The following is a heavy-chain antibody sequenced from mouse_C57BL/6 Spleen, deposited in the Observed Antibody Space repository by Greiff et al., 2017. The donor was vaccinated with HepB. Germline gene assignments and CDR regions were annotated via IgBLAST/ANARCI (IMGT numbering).Heavy chain of an antibody. CDR3: ASDGYFAY. D-gene: IGHD2-3*01. Sequence: EVMLVESGGGLVKPGGSLKLSCAASGFTFSSYAMSWVRQTPEKRLEWVATISDGGSYTYYPDNVKGRFTISRDNAKNNLYLQMSHLKSEDTAMYYCASDGYFAYWGQGTLVTVSA. CDR2: ISDGGSYT. J-gene: IGHJ3*01. V-gene: IGHV5-4*03. CDR1: GFTFSSYA.